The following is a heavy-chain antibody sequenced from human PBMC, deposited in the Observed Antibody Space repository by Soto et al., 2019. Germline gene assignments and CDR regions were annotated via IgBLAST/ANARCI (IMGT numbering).Heavy chain of an antibody. CDR2: ISGSGGST. Sequence: GGSLTISCAASGYTCISYARSWVLQAPGKGLEWVSAISGSGGSTYYADSVKGRFTISRDNSKNTLYLQMNSLRAEDTAVYYCATFLNYGDYDYWGQGTVVTVSS. CDR1: GYTCISYA. V-gene: IGHV3-23*01. CDR3: ATFLNYGDYDY. J-gene: IGHJ4*02. D-gene: IGHD4-17*01.